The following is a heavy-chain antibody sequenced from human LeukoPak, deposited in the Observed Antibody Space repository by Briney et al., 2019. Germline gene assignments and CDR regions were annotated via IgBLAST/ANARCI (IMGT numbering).Heavy chain of an antibody. CDR3: ARGLRYYYDSSGYYYTNWFDP. Sequence: ASVKVSCKASGYTFTSYDINWERQATGQGLEWMGWMNPNSGNTGYAQKFQGRVTMTRNTSISTAYMELSSLRSEDTAVYYCARGLRYYYDSSGYYYTNWFDPWGQGTLVTVSS. J-gene: IGHJ5*02. D-gene: IGHD3-22*01. V-gene: IGHV1-8*01. CDR1: GYTFTSYD. CDR2: MNPNSGNT.